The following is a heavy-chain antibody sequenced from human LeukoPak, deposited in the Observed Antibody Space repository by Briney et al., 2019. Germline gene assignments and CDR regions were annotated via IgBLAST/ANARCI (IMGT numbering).Heavy chain of an antibody. D-gene: IGHD5-18*01. CDR2: INSDGSST. CDR3: GRDKASYGRTGSHKYGRYFDY. Sequence: PGGSLRLSCAASGFTFSSYWMHWVRRAPGKGLVWVSRINSDGSSTNYADSVKGRFTISRDNAKNTLYLQMNSLRAEDTALYYCGRDKASYGRTGSHKYGRYFDYWGQGTLVTVSS. J-gene: IGHJ4*02. CDR1: GFTFSSYW. V-gene: IGHV3-74*01.